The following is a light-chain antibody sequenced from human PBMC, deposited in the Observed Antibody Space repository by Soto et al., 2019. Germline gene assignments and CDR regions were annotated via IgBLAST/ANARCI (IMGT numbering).Light chain of an antibody. CDR1: SSDVGGYNS. Sequence: QSVLTQPASVSASPGQSITISCTGTSSDVGGYNSVSWYQQHPGKAPKLMIYDVSNRPSGVSNRFSGSKSGNTASLTISGLQAEDEADYYCSSYTSSSPYVFGTGTKLTVL. CDR2: DVS. CDR3: SSYTSSSPYV. V-gene: IGLV2-14*01. J-gene: IGLJ1*01.